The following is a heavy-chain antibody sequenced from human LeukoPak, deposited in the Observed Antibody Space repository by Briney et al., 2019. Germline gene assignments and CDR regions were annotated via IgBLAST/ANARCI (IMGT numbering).Heavy chain of an antibody. V-gene: IGHV3-53*01. CDR1: GFTVSSAC. Sequence: GGSLRLSCAASGFTVSSACMTWVRQTPGGGLEWVSVIYSGGGTYYADSVKGRFTISRDSSKNTLYLQMNSLRAEDTAVYYCAGGPKGKYYFDYWGQGTLVTVSS. CDR2: IYSGGGT. CDR3: AGGPKGKYYFDY. J-gene: IGHJ4*02.